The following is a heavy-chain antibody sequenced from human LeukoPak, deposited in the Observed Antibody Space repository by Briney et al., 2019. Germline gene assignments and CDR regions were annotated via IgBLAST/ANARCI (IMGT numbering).Heavy chain of an antibody. CDR3: AIPPLSGTGSSRPLAGMDV. J-gene: IGHJ6*02. D-gene: IGHD3-10*01. CDR1: GFTFSDYY. CDR2: ISSGGNNI. V-gene: IGHV3-11*04. Sequence: GGSLRLSCAASGFTFSDYYMSWIRQAPGKGLEWVSYISSGGNNIDYADSVKGRFTISRDNARNSLYLQMNSLRAEDTAVYYCAIPPLSGTGSSRPLAGMDVWGQGTTVTVSS.